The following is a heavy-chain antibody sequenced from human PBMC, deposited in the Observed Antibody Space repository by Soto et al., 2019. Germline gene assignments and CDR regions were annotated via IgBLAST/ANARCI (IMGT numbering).Heavy chain of an antibody. V-gene: IGHV3-7*01. D-gene: IGHD6-13*01. CDR2: IKQDGSEK. J-gene: IGHJ6*02. CDR1: GFTFSSYW. Sequence: EVQLVESGGGLVQPGGSLRLSCAASGFTFSSYWMSWVRQAPGKGLEWVANIKQDGSEKDYVDSVKGRFTISRDNAKNSLYLQMKSLRAEDTAVYYCARAGSWYGHSYYYYGMDVWGQGTTVTVSS. CDR3: ARAGSWYGHSYYYYGMDV.